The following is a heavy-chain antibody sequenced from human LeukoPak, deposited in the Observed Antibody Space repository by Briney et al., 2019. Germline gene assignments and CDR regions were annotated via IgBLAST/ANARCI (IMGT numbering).Heavy chain of an antibody. CDR3: AKSSRIAAAGTHFDY. J-gene: IGHJ4*02. CDR2: IYYSGST. V-gene: IGHV4-59*01. CDR1: GGSISSYY. D-gene: IGHD6-13*01. Sequence: SETLSLTCTVSGGSISSYYWSWIRQPPGKGLEWIGYIYYSGSTNYNPSLKSRVTISVDTSKNQFSLKLSSVTAADTAVYYCAKSSRIAAAGTHFDYWGQGTLVTVSS.